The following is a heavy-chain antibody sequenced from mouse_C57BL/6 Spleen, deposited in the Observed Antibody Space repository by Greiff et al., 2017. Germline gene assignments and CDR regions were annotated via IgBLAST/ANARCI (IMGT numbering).Heavy chain of an antibody. Sequence: EVHLVESGGDLVKPGGSLKLSCAASGFTFSSYGMSWVRQTPDKRLEWVATISSGGSYTYYPDSVKGRFTISRDNAKNTLYLQISSLKSEDTAMYYCARNLDYWGQGTTLTVSS. J-gene: IGHJ2*01. V-gene: IGHV5-6*01. CDR1: GFTFSSYG. CDR3: ARNLDY. CDR2: ISSGGSYT.